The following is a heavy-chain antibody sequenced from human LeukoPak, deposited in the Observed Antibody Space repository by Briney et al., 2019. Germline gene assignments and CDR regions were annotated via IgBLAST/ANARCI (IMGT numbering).Heavy chain of an antibody. CDR3: AREATVTIRMYYFDY. J-gene: IGHJ4*02. CDR2: ISSSGTTI. V-gene: IGHV3-48*03. Sequence: PGGPLRLSCAASGFTFSSYEMNWVRQAPGKGLEWVSYISSSGTTIYYEDSVKDLLTISRDNAKNALHLQINSLRAEDAAVYYRAREATVTIRMYYFDYWGQGSLVTVSS. D-gene: IGHD4-17*01. CDR1: GFTFSSYE.